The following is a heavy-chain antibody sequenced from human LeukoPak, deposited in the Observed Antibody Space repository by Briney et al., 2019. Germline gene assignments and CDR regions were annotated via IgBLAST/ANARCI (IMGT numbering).Heavy chain of an antibody. Sequence: ASVKVSCKASGNTFTSYYIHWVRQAPGQGLEWMGMIYPRDGSTSYAQRFQDRVTVTRDTSTSTVHMELSGLRSEDTAVYYCARDQEGFDYWGQGTLVTVSS. J-gene: IGHJ4*02. CDR3: ARDQEGFDY. CDR2: IYPRDGST. CDR1: GNTFTSYY. V-gene: IGHV1-46*01.